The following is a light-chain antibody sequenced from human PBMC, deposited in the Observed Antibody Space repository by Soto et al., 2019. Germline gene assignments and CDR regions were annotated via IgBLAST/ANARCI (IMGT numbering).Light chain of an antibody. V-gene: IGKV3-11*01. CDR3: QQRSKWRRT. Sequence: EIVLTQSPATLSLSPGERATLSCRASQSVSSYLAWYQQKPGQAPRLLIYDSSTWAAGIPARFSGSGSGTDSNHTISKLGAEDLGNYYCQQRSKWRRTFGQGNKVE. CDR2: DSS. CDR1: QSVSSY. J-gene: IGKJ1*01.